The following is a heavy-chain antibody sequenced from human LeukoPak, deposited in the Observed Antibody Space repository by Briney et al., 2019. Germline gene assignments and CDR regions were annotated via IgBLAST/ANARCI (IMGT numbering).Heavy chain of an antibody. CDR2: ISSSSSYI. V-gene: IGHV3-21*01. D-gene: IGHD6-25*01. J-gene: IGHJ3*02. CDR3: ASSLPEISSGGNRSPAFNI. CDR1: GFTFSSYS. Sequence: GGSPRLSCAASGFTFSSYSMNWVRQAPGKGLEWVSSISSSSSYIYYADSVKGRFTISKDNAKNSLYLQMNSLRAEDTAVYYGASSLPEISSGGNRSPAFNIWAKGQWSPSLQ.